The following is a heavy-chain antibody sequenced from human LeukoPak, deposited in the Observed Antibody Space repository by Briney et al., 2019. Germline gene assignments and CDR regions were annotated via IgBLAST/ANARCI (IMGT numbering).Heavy chain of an antibody. CDR3: ARGYSYGYGDYYMDV. J-gene: IGHJ6*03. Sequence: KVSCKGSGHSFTSYWIGWVRQMPGKGLEWMGIIYPGDSDTRYSPSFQGQVTISADKSISTAYLQWSSLKASDTAMSYCARGYSYGYGDYYMDVWGKGTTVTVSS. CDR2: IYPGDSDT. V-gene: IGHV5-51*01. CDR1: GHSFTSYW. D-gene: IGHD5-18*01.